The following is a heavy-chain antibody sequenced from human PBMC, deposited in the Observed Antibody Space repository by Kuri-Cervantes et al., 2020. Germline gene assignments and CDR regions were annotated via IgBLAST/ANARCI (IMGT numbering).Heavy chain of an antibody. CDR2: ISSDGSAK. D-gene: IGHD5-18*01. J-gene: IGHJ5*02. CDR3: VGGAYSYGYSVS. V-gene: IGHV3-48*02. CDR1: GGPISSNS. Sequence: ETLSLTCTVSGGPISSNSYKWGWIRQPPGKGLEWLSYISSDGSAKYYADSVKGRFTISRDNARNSLYLQMNSLRDEDTAVYYCVGGAYSYGYSVSWGQGTLVTVSS.